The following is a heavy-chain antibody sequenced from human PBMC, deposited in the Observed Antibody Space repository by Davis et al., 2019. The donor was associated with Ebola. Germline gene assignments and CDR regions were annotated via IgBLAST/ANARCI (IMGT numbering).Heavy chain of an antibody. CDR3: VRAQWPEAFDI. CDR1: GFIVSDKY. V-gene: IGHV3-53*01. Sequence: GESLKISCAASGFIVSDKYMSWVRQAPGKGLEWVSVIYRDERTYYADSVKGRFTVSRDKAKNTLYLQMNSLRAEDTAVYYCVRAQWPEAFDIWGQGTMVTVSS. CDR2: IYRDERT. D-gene: IGHD6-19*01. J-gene: IGHJ3*02.